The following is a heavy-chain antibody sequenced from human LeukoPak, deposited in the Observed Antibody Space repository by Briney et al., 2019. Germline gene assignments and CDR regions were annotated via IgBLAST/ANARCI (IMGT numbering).Heavy chain of an antibody. CDR1: GFTFSNYG. J-gene: IGHJ4*02. V-gene: IGHV3-30*02. D-gene: IGHD5-12*01. CDR2: ISFDGSQK. Sequence: PGGSLRLSCAASGFTFSNYGMHWVRQAPGKGLEWVALISFDGSQKYYADSVKGRFTISRDNSKSTVYLQMNSLRVEDAAVYYCARDQGDIVEGSFDYWGQGTLVTVSS. CDR3: ARDQGDIVEGSFDY.